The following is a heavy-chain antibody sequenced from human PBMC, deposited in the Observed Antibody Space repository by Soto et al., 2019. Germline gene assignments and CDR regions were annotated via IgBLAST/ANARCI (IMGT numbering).Heavy chain of an antibody. Sequence: PGGSLRLSCAASGFTFSSYGMHWVRQAPGKGLEWVAVISYDGSNKYYADSVKGRFTISRDNSKNTLYLQMNSLRAEDTAVYYCAKDGSTLRGAFRKYSSSWYFDYWGQGTPVTVSS. D-gene: IGHD6-13*01. J-gene: IGHJ4*02. CDR2: ISYDGSNK. V-gene: IGHV3-30*18. CDR1: GFTFSSYG. CDR3: AKDGSTLRGAFRKYSSSWYFDY.